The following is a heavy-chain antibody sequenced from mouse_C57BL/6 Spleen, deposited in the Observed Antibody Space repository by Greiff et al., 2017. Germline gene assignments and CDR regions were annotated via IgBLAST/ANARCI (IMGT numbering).Heavy chain of an antibody. Sequence: VQLQESGPELVKPGASVKISCKASGYTFTDYYINWVKQRPGQGLEWIGWIFPGSGSTYYNEKFKGKATLTVDKSSSTAYMLLSSLTSEDSAVYFCARRGYYSLYWYFDVWGTGTTVTVSS. CDR1: GYTFTDYY. V-gene: IGHV1-75*01. J-gene: IGHJ1*03. CDR2: IFPGSGST. CDR3: ARRGYYSLYWYFDV. D-gene: IGHD2-12*01.